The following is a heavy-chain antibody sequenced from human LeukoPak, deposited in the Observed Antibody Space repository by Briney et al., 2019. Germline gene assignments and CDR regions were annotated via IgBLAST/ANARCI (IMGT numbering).Heavy chain of an antibody. CDR2: IYSGGST. V-gene: IGHV3-53*01. CDR1: GFTVSSSY. CDR3: TLIPGLGY. D-gene: IGHD7-27*01. Sequence: PGGSLRLSCAASGFTVSSSYMTWVRQAPGKGLEWVSIIYSGGSTYYADSVKGRFTISRDNSKNTLYLQMNSLRAEDTAVYYCTLIPGLGYWGQGTLVTVSS. J-gene: IGHJ4*02.